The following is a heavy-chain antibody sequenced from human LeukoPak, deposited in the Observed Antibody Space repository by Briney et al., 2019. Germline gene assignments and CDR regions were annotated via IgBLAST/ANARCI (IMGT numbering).Heavy chain of an antibody. V-gene: IGHV1-8*02. D-gene: IGHD5-12*01. CDR2: INPNRGHT. CDR3: ARVAGSAGYGGYVGALNT. Sequence: ASVKVSCKASGYTFTGYYMHWVRQAPGQGLEWMGWINPNRGHTGYAQNLQGRVTMTRNTTTNTAYMELSNLRPEDTAVYYCARVAGSAGYGGYVGALNTWGQGTLVTVAS. J-gene: IGHJ4*02. CDR1: GYTFTGYY.